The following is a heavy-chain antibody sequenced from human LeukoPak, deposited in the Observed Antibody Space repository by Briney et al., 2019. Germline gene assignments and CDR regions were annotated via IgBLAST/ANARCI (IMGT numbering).Heavy chain of an antibody. CDR3: ARHVLLWLGVHNYAFDI. J-gene: IGHJ3*02. V-gene: IGHV4-59*08. CDR1: GGSVSSDY. Sequence: SETLSLTCTVSGGSVSSDYWSWIRQPPGKGLEWIGYMHSNGNSAYNPSLSSRVTVSLDTSKNQFSLRLESVTAADTALYYCARHVLLWLGVHNYAFDIWGRGTMVAVSS. CDR2: MHSNGNS. D-gene: IGHD3-10*01.